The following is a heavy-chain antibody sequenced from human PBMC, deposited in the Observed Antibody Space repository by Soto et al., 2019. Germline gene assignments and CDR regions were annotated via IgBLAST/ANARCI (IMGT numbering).Heavy chain of an antibody. CDR3: AKARSSSWYGNWFDP. J-gene: IGHJ5*02. CDR1: GFTFSSYG. D-gene: IGHD6-13*01. Sequence: GGSLRLSCAASGFTFSSYGMHWVRQAPGKGLEWVAVISYDGSNKYYADSVKGRFTISRDNSKSTLYLQMNSLRAEDTAVYYCAKARSSSWYGNWFDPWGQGTLVTVSS. CDR2: ISYDGSNK. V-gene: IGHV3-30*18.